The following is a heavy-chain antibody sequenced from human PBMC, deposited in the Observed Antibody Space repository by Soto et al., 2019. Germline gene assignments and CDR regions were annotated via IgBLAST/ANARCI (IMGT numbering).Heavy chain of an antibody. D-gene: IGHD3-10*01. CDR3: ARDLGFGELNPPLYYYYGMDV. CDR2: IWYDGSNK. CDR1: GFTFSSYG. Sequence: GGSLRLSCAASGFTFSSYGMHWVRQAPGKGLEWVAVIWYDGSNKYYADSVKGRFTISRDNSKNTLYLQMNSLRAEDTAVYYCARDLGFGELNPPLYYYYGMDVWGQGTTVTVSS. V-gene: IGHV3-33*01. J-gene: IGHJ6*02.